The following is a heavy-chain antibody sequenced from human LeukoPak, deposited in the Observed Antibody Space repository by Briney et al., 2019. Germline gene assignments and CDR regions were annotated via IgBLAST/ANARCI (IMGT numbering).Heavy chain of an antibody. D-gene: IGHD3-22*01. V-gene: IGHV3-53*01. CDR2: IYSGGST. J-gene: IGHJ4*02. CDR3: AYDSSGIDY. CDR1: GFTVSSNY. Sequence: PGRSLRLSCAASGFTVSSNYMSWVRQAPGKGLEWVSVIYSGGSTYYADSVKGRFTISRDNPKNTLYLQVNSLRAEDTAVYYCAYDSSGIDYWGQGTLVTVSS.